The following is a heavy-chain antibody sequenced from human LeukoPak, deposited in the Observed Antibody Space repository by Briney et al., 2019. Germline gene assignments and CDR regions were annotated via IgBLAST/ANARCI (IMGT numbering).Heavy chain of an antibody. CDR2: INPKSGDT. CDR3: AREDIYTSLSLDY. V-gene: IGHV1-2*02. CDR1: VYTFTGQYY. D-gene: IGHD2-2*02. Sequence: SSVAVSCTASVYTFTGQYYIHWVRPAPGQGPEWMGWINPKSGDTNYAQKFQGRVTMARDTSISTAYMELTRLRYDDTAVYYCAREDIYTSLSLDYWGQGTLVTVSS. J-gene: IGHJ4*02.